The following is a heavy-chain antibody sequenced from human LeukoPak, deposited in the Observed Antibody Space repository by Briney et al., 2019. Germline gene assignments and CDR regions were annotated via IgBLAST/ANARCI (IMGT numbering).Heavy chain of an antibody. V-gene: IGHV1-18*01. D-gene: IGHD3-3*01. J-gene: IGHJ6*02. CDR3: ARPSYPLLRFLEWASYGMDV. Sequence: GASVKVSCKASGYTFTSYGISWVRQAPGQGLEWMGWISAYNGNTNYAQKLQGRVNMTTDTSTSTAYMELRSLRSDDTAVYYCARPSYPLLRFLEWASYGMDVWGQGTTVTVSS. CDR2: ISAYNGNT. CDR1: GYTFTSYG.